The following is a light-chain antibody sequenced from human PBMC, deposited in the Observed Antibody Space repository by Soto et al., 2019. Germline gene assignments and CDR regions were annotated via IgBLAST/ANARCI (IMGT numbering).Light chain of an antibody. CDR2: GAS. Sequence: VMTQSPATLSVSPGERATLSCWASETVATNLAWYQQKPGQAPRLLISGASTRAAGISDRFRGSGSGTEFTLTISSLRSEDSAIYYCQQYFEWPPMTFXQGTK. CDR1: ETVATN. J-gene: IGKJ1*01. V-gene: IGKV3-15*01. CDR3: QQYFEWPPMT.